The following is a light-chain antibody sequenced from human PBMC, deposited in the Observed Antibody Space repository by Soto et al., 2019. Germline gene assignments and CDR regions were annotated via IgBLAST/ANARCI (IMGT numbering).Light chain of an antibody. CDR3: QQYDNIPLT. Sequence: DFQMTQSPSSLSASVGDRVTITCQASQDISDYLNWYQQKPGAAPKLLIYDASNLQAGVPSRFSGSGSGTEFTFTISSLQTEDVATYYCQQYDNIPLTFGGGTKVKIK. V-gene: IGKV1-33*01. CDR2: DAS. J-gene: IGKJ4*01. CDR1: QDISDY.